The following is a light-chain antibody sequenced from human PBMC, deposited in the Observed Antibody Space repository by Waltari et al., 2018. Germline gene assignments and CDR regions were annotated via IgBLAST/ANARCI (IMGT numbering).Light chain of an antibody. CDR1: QSVSSN. Sequence: ETVMTQSPATLSVSPGERATLSCRASQSVSSNLAWYQQKPGQAPRLLIYGASTRATGIPARFSGSGSGTEFTLTISSLQSEDLAFYYCQQYNNWPPLTFGGGTKVEIK. CDR2: GAS. CDR3: QQYNNWPPLT. V-gene: IGKV3-15*01. J-gene: IGKJ4*01.